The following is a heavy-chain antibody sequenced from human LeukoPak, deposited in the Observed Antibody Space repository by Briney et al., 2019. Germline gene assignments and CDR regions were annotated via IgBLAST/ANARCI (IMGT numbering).Heavy chain of an antibody. CDR2: MNPNSGDT. CDR1: GYTFTSYA. J-gene: IGHJ5*02. CDR3: AKDPFDQMLPENWFDP. Sequence: ASVKVSCKASGYTFTSYAMNWVRQAPGQGLEWVGWMNPNSGDTNYARSFQGRVTMTRDTSISTAYMELSRLRFDDTAVYYCAKDPFDQMLPENWFDPWGQGTLVTVSS. V-gene: IGHV1-2*02. D-gene: IGHD2-2*01.